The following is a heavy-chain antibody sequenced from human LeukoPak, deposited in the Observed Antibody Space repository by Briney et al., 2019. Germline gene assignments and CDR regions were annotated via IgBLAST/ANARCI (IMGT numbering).Heavy chain of an antibody. CDR2: IYTSGST. Sequence: SQTLSLTCTVSGGSISSGSYYWSWIRQPAGKGLEWIGRIYTSGSTNYNPSLKSRVTISVDTSKNQFSLKLSSVTAADTAVYYCARGRTSGWYSGWGQGTLVTVSS. D-gene: IGHD6-19*01. CDR3: ARGRTSGWYSG. V-gene: IGHV4-61*02. CDR1: GGSISSGSYY. J-gene: IGHJ4*02.